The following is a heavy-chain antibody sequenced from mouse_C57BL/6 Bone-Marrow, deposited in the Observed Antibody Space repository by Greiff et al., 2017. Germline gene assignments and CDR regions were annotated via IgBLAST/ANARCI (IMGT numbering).Heavy chain of an antibody. CDR3: ARSYDYDDYTMDY. D-gene: IGHD2-4*01. J-gene: IGHJ4*01. CDR2: MHPNGGSP. V-gene: IGHV1-64*01. Sequence: QVQLQQPGAELVKPGASVKLSCKASGYTFTNYWMHWVKQRPGQGLEWLGMMHPNGGSPDYNEKFKSEATLSVDKSSRTAYMELSSLTSEDSAVYYWARSYDYDDYTMDYWGQGTSVTVSS. CDR1: GYTFTNYW.